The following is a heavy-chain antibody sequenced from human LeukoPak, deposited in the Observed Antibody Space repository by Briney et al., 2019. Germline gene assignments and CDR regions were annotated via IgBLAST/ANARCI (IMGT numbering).Heavy chain of an antibody. CDR3: AKEGGYYGSGESPGGDAFDI. CDR2: ISSSSNYI. J-gene: IGHJ3*02. D-gene: IGHD3-10*01. V-gene: IGHV3-21*01. Sequence: PGGSLRLSCAASGFTFSSYSMNWVRQAPGKGLEWVSSISSSSNYIYYADSVKGRFTISRDNAKNSLYLQMNSLRAEDTAVYYCAKEGGYYGSGESPGGDAFDIWGQGTMVTVSS. CDR1: GFTFSSYS.